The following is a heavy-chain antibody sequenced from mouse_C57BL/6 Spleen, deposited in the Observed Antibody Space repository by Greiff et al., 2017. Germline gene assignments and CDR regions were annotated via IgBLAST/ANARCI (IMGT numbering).Heavy chain of an antibody. D-gene: IGHD1-1*01. CDR1: GYTFTSYT. V-gene: IGHV1-4*01. CDR2: INPSSGYT. J-gene: IGHJ2*01. Sequence: LMESGAELARPGASVKMSCKASGYTFTSYTMHWVKQRPGQGLEWIGYINPSSGYTKYNQKFKDKATLTADKTSSTAYMQLSSLTSEDSAVYYCAPYYAGYWGQGTTLTVSS. CDR3: APYYAGY.